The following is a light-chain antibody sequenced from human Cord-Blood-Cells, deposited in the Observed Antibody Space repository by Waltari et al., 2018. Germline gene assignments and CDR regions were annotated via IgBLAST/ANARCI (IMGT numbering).Light chain of an antibody. Sequence: SYVLTQPPSVSVSPGQTASITCSGDKLGDKYACWYQQKPGQSPVLVIYQDSKRPSGIPERFSGSNSGNTATLTISGTQAMDEADYYCQAWDSSTAWVFGGGTKLTVL. CDR1: KLGDKY. CDR3: QAWDSSTAWV. CDR2: QDS. J-gene: IGLJ3*02. V-gene: IGLV3-1*01.